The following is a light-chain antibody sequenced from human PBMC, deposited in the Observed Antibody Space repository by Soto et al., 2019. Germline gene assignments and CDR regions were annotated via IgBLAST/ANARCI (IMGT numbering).Light chain of an antibody. CDR3: SSYAGSNNLV. CDR2: EVS. V-gene: IGLV2-8*01. J-gene: IGLJ3*02. Sequence: QSALTQPPSASGSPGQSVTISCTGTSSDVGGYDYVSWYQHHPGKAPKLMIYEVSLRPSGVPDRFSGSKSGNTASLTVSGLQAEDEADYYCSSYAGSNNLVFGGGTKLPVL. CDR1: SSDVGGYDY.